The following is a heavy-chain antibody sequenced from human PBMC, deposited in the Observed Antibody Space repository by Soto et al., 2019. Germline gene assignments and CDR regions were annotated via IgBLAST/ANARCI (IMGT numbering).Heavy chain of an antibody. D-gene: IGHD2-2*01. J-gene: IGHJ4*02. CDR2: INHSGST. CDR1: GGSFSGYY. CDR3: ASRDWEYQLPTKYYFDY. Sequence: SETLSLTCAVYGGSFSGYYWSWIRQPPGKELEWIGEINHSGSTNYNPSLKSRVTISVDTSKNQFSLKLSSVTAADTAVYYCASRDWEYQLPTKYYFDYWGQGTLVTVSS. V-gene: IGHV4-34*01.